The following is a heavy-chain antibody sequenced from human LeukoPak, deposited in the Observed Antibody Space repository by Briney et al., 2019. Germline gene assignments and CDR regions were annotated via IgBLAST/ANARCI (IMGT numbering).Heavy chain of an antibody. Sequence: TGRSLRLSCAASGFTFSSYGMHWVRQAPGKGLEWVAVIWYDGSNKYYADSVKGRFTISRDNSKNTLYLQMNSLRAEDTAVYYCARPTYSGSYYWFDYWGQGTLVTVSS. J-gene: IGHJ4*02. CDR1: GFTFSSYG. D-gene: IGHD1-26*01. V-gene: IGHV3-33*01. CDR3: ARPTYSGSYYWFDY. CDR2: IWYDGSNK.